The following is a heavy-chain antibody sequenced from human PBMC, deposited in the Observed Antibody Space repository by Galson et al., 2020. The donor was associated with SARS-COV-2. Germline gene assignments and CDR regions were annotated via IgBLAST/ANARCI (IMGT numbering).Heavy chain of an antibody. V-gene: IGHV3-30-3*01. CDR3: ARSKSGGYYVSFDI. CDR2: ISYDGSNK. J-gene: IGHJ3*02. CDR1: GFTFSSYA. Sequence: TGGSLRLTCAASGFTFSSYAMHWVRQAPGKGLEWVAVISYDGSNKYYADSVKGRFTISRDNSKNTLYLQMNSLRAEDTAVYYCARSKSGGYYVSFDIWGQGTMVTVSS. D-gene: IGHD1-26*01.